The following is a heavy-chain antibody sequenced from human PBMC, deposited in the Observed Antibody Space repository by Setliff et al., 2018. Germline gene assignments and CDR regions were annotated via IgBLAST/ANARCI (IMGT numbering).Heavy chain of an antibody. Sequence: VASVKVSCKASGGPFSNYDISWVRQAPGQGLEWMGGIIPNFGTTSYAQKFQGRVTITTDESTNTAYMELSSLRSDDKAVFYCAREVVVVKSAINYYYYMDVWGKGTTVTVSS. CDR3: AREVVVVKSAINYYYYMDV. D-gene: IGHD2-2*01. CDR1: GGPFSNYD. CDR2: IIPNFGTT. V-gene: IGHV1-69*05. J-gene: IGHJ6*03.